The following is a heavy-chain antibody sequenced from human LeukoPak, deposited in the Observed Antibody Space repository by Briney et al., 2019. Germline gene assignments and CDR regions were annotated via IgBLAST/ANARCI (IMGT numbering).Heavy chain of an antibody. CDR3: ARGELGSPIDY. J-gene: IGHJ4*02. CDR2: ISSSSSYI. Sequence: TGGSLRLSCAASGFTFSSYSMNWVRQAPGKGLEWVSSISSSSSYIYYADSVKGRLTISRDNAKNSLYLQMNSLRAEDTAVYYCARGELGSPIDYWGQGTLVTVSS. CDR1: GFTFSSYS. D-gene: IGHD1-26*01. V-gene: IGHV3-21*01.